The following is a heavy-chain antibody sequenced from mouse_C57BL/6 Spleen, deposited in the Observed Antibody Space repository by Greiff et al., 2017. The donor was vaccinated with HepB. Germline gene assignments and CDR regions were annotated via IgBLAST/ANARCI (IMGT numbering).Heavy chain of an antibody. CDR1: GYAFSSSW. Sequence: QVQLQQSGPELVKPGASVKISCKASGYAFSSSWMNWVKQRPGKGLEWIGRIYPGDGDTNYNGKFKGKATLTADKSSSTAYMQLSSLTSEDSAVYFCARGDGYYYCFDYWGQGTTLTVSS. CDR3: ARGDGYYYCFDY. J-gene: IGHJ2*01. CDR2: IYPGDGDT. V-gene: IGHV1-82*01. D-gene: IGHD2-3*01.